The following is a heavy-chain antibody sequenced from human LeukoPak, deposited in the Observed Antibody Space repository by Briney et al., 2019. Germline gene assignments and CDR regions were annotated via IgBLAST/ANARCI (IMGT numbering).Heavy chain of an antibody. Sequence: SETLSLTCTVSGGSINSYWSWIRQPAGKGLEWIGRISGSGTITYNPALQSRLSISIGTSKNQFSLKLMSVTAADTAVYYCARDSGTTGEVKFDPWGQGTLVTVSS. J-gene: IGHJ5*02. V-gene: IGHV4-4*07. D-gene: IGHD3-10*01. CDR2: ISGSGTI. CDR3: ARDSGTTGEVKFDP. CDR1: GGSINSY.